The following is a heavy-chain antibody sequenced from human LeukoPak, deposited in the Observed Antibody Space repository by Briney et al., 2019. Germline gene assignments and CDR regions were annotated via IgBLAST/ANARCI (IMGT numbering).Heavy chain of an antibody. Sequence: GGSLRLSCTASGFPFSDYSMNWIRQAPGKGLEWISYIGISSGNTKYADSVKGRFTISADNARNSLYLQMNSLRVEDTAVYYCARDHNYAFDNWGQGTLVSVSS. CDR1: GFPFSDYS. V-gene: IGHV3-11*06. D-gene: IGHD1-1*01. J-gene: IGHJ4*02. CDR2: IGISSGNT. CDR3: ARDHNYAFDN.